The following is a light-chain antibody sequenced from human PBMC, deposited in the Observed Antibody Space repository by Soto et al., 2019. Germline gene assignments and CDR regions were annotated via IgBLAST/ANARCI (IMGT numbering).Light chain of an antibody. CDR1: QDISNY. CDR2: DAS. V-gene: IGKV1-33*01. Sequence: DIQMTQSPSSLSASVGDRVTITCQASQDISNYLNWDQQKPGKAPKLLIYDASNLKTVVPSRFIGSGSGTDFTFTISSLQPEDIATYYCQQYDNLPPYTFGQGTKLEIK. CDR3: QQYDNLPPYT. J-gene: IGKJ2*01.